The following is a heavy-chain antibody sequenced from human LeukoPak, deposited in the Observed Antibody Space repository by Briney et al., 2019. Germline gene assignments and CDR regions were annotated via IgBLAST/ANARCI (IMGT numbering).Heavy chain of an antibody. CDR1: GDSISSGDYY. J-gene: IGHJ4*02. V-gene: IGHV4-61*02. D-gene: IGHD3-16*02. CDR3: ARGSTGRGVHYDYVWGSYRFTYYFDY. CDR2: ISSSGST. Sequence: SSETLSLTCTVSGDSISSGDYYWSWIRQPAGKGLEWIGRISSSGSTNYNPSLKSRVTISVDTSKNQFSLKLSSVTAADTAVYYCARGSTGRGVHYDYVWGSYRFTYYFDYWGQGTLVTVSS.